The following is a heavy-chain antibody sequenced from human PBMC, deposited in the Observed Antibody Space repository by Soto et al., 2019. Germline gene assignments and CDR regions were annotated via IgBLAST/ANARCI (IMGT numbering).Heavy chain of an antibody. J-gene: IGHJ4*02. V-gene: IGHV3-74*01. CDR1: GFTFSSYW. D-gene: IGHD4-17*01. CDR2: INSDGSST. CDR3: ARWSFIEVYGDYGPYYFDY. Sequence: GGSLRLSCAASGFTFSSYWMHWVRQAPGKGLVWVSRINSDGSSTSYADSVKGRFTIPRDNAKNTLYLQMNSLRAEDTAVYYCARWSFIEVYGDYGPYYFDYWGQGTLVTVSS.